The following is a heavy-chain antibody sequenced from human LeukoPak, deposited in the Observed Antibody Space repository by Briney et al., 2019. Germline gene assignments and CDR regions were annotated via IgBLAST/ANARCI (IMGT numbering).Heavy chain of an antibody. D-gene: IGHD2-2*02. CDR2: INHSGST. Sequence: SETLSLTCAVYGGSFSGYYWSWIRQPPGKGLEWIGEINHSGSTKYNPSLKSRVTISVDTSKNQFSLKLSSMTAADTAVYYCARVDCSSTSCYTTFYYGMDAWGQGTTVTVSS. CDR1: GGSFSGYY. V-gene: IGHV4-34*01. CDR3: ARVDCSSTSCYTTFYYGMDA. J-gene: IGHJ6*02.